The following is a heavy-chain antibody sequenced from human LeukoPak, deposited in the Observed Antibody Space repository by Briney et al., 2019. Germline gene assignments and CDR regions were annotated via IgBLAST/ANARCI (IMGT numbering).Heavy chain of an antibody. J-gene: IGHJ6*03. CDR3: ALPAKGAFFYYYMEV. CDR2: SSTNNGNT. D-gene: IGHD2-2*01. V-gene: IGHV1-18*01. CDR1: AYTSPNYG. Sequence: ASVKVSCKASAYTSPNYGITWVRHAPGRGLEWMGWSSTNNGNTQYAQKFQGRVTMTTDTPTETVYMELSNLRSNDTAVYYCALPAKGAFFYYYMEVWGKGTTVTVSS.